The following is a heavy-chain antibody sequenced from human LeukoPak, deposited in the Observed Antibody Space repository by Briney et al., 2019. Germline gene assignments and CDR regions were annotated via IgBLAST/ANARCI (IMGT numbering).Heavy chain of an antibody. CDR3: ARVKYYYDSSGYSMYYFDY. D-gene: IGHD3-22*01. V-gene: IGHV4-4*07. CDR2: IYTSGST. Sequence: PSETLSLTRTVSGGSISSYYWSWIRQPAGKGLEWIGRIYTSGSTNYNPSLKSRVTMSVDTSKNQFSLKLSSVTAADTAVYYCARVKYYYDSSGYSMYYFDYWGQGTLVTVSS. J-gene: IGHJ4*02. CDR1: GGSISSYY.